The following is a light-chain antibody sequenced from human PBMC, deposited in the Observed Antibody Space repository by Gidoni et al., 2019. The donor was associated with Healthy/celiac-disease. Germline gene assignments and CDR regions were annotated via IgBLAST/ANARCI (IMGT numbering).Light chain of an antibody. V-gene: IGKV1-39*01. CDR1: QSISSY. J-gene: IGKJ1*01. CDR2: AAS. Sequence: DIQMTQSPSSLSACVGDRVTITRRASQSISSYLNWYQQKPGEAPKLLIYAASSLQSGVPSRFSGSGSGTDFTLTISSLQPEDFATYYCQQSYSTPPAFGQGTKVEIK. CDR3: QQSYSTPPA.